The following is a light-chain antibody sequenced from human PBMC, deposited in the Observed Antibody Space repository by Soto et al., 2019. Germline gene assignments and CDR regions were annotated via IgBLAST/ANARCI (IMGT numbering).Light chain of an antibody. V-gene: IGKV3-20*01. CDR1: QSVSSGH. CDR2: GAF. J-gene: IGKJ1*01. Sequence: DIVWPPSPGTMSFSPVEMSSISFISSQSVSSGHLAWYQQKPGQAHWILIYGAFNRAGGVQDRFSGSGSGTDFTLTISRMEPEDFAVYYCKKYGSSHRKCGQGTKGDIK. CDR3: KKYGSSHRK.